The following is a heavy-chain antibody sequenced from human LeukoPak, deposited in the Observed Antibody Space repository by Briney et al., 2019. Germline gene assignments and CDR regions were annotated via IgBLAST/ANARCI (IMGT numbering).Heavy chain of an antibody. D-gene: IGHD2-2*01. CDR3: ATCIVVVPAAPLDYYMDV. V-gene: IGHV1-18*01. Sequence: ASVKVSCKASGYTFTSYGISWVRQAPGQGLEWMGWISAYNGNTNYAQKLQGRVTMTTDTSTSTAYMELRSLRSGDTAVYYCATCIVVVPAAPLDYYMDVWGKGTTVTISS. J-gene: IGHJ6*03. CDR1: GYTFTSYG. CDR2: ISAYNGNT.